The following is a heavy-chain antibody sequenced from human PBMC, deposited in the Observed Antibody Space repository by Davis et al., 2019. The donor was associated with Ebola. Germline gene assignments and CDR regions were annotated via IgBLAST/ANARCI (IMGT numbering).Heavy chain of an antibody. CDR3: ARGISGGTVTLGD. J-gene: IGHJ1*01. V-gene: IGHV3-53*05. CDR1: GFTVSSNY. CDR2: IYSSGRA. Sequence: PGGSLRLSCAASGFTVSSNYMSWVRQAPGKGLEWLSVIYSSGRAFYADSVKGRFPISRDNSKNTLYLQMNSLRSEDTAVYHCARGISGGTVTLGDWGQGTLVTVSS. D-gene: IGHD3-16*01.